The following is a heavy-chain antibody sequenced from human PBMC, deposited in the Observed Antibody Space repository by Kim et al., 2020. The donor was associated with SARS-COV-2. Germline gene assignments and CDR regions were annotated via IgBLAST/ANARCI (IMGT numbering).Heavy chain of an antibody. Sequence: GGSLRLSCAASGFTFSSYGMHWVRQAPGKGLEGVAVISYNGSNKYYAASVKGRFTISRDNSKNTLYLQMNSLRAEDTAVYYCAKASWGPDMSFWGKGPTV. CDR2: ISYNGSNK. CDR3: AKASWGPDMSF. CDR1: GFTFSSYG. D-gene: IGHD7-27*01. V-gene: IGHV3-30*18. J-gene: IGHJ6*03.